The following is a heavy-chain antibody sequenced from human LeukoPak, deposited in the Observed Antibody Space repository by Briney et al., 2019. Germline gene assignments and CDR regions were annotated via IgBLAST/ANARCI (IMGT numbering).Heavy chain of an antibody. D-gene: IGHD4-11*01. CDR3: ARDLSSTVYYYYYMNV. CDR1: GGTFSSYA. J-gene: IGHJ6*03. CDR2: IIPIFGTA. Sequence: SVKVSCKASGGTFSSYAISWVRQAPGQGLEWMGGIIPIFGTANYAQKFQGRVTITADESTSTAYMELSSLRSEDTAVYYCARDLSSTVYYYYYMNVWGKGTTVTVSS. V-gene: IGHV1-69*01.